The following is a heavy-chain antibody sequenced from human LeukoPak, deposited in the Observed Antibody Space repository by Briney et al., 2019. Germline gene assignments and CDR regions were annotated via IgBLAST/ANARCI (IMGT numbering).Heavy chain of an antibody. CDR3: ARDSRGYPY. J-gene: IGHJ4*02. CDR2: INQDGSEK. V-gene: IGHV3-7*05. CDR1: GFSFTNTW. Sequence: PGGSLRLSCEASGFSFTNTWMSWVRQAPGKGLEWVANINQDGSEKNYVDSVKGRFTISRDNAKNPLYLEMNSLRAEDMGVYYCARDSRGYPYWGQGTLVTVSS. D-gene: IGHD3-22*01.